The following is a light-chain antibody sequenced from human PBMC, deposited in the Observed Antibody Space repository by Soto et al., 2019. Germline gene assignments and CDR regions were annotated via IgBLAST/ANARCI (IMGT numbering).Light chain of an antibody. CDR3: NSYTTLSNRV. CDR2: EVT. J-gene: IGLJ1*01. Sequence: QSALTQPASVSGSPGQSITISCTGTSTDIGAYNYVSWYQQHPGKAPKLLIYEVTNRPSGVSNRFSGSKSGNTASLTISGLQAEDEANYYCNSYTTLSNRVFXTGTNLTVL. V-gene: IGLV2-14*01. CDR1: STDIGAYNY.